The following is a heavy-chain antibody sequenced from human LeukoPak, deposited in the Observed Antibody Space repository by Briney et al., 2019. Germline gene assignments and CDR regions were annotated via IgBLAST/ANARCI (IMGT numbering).Heavy chain of an antibody. CDR1: GYTFTDHY. CDR2: INPNGGTT. J-gene: IGHJ4*02. V-gene: IGHV1-46*01. Sequence: ASVKVSCKASGYTFTDHYVHWVRQAPGQGLEWMGIINPNGGTTHYAPKFQGRVTMTRDMSTNTVYMELRSLTSEDTAVFYCARRLEWELLGGRLDHWGQGTLVIVSS. CDR3: ARRLEWELLGGRLDH. D-gene: IGHD1-26*01.